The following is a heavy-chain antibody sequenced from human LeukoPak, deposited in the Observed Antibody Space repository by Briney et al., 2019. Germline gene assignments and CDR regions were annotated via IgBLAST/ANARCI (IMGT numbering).Heavy chain of an antibody. Sequence: GGSLRLSCAASGFTFSSYGMHWVRQAPGKGLVWVSRIDYDGSTTTYADSVKGRFTISRDNAKNTLYLQMNSLRAEDTAVYYCTHLGWFDPWGQGTLVTVSS. CDR1: GFTFSSYG. V-gene: IGHV3-74*01. CDR3: THLGWFDP. CDR2: IDYDGSTT. J-gene: IGHJ5*02.